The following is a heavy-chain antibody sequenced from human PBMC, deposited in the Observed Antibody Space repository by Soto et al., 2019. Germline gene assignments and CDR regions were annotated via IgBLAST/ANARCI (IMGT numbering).Heavy chain of an antibody. D-gene: IGHD2-2*01. CDR1: GYTFTSYD. Sequence: QVQLVQSGAEVKKPGASVKVSCKASGYTFTSYDINWVRQATGQGLEWMGWMNPNSGNTGYAQKFQGRVTMTRNTSISTAYMELSSLRSEDTAVYYCARVLWDIVLVPAAIRRYYGMDVWGQGTTVTVSS. CDR3: ARVLWDIVLVPAAIRRYYGMDV. CDR2: MNPNSGNT. J-gene: IGHJ6*02. V-gene: IGHV1-8*01.